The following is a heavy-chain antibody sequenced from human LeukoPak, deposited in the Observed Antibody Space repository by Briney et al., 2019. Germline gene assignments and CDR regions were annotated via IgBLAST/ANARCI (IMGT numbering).Heavy chain of an antibody. CDR3: AKDGRVDLSLYYFDY. V-gene: IGHV3-21*04. J-gene: IGHJ4*02. CDR2: ISSSSSYI. Sequence: GGSLRLSCAASGFTFSSYSMNWVRQAPGKGLEWVSSISSSSSYIYYADSVKGRFTISRDNAKNSLYLQMNSLRAEDTALYYCAKDGRVDLSLYYFDYWGQGTLVTVSS. D-gene: IGHD2-15*01. CDR1: GFTFSSYS.